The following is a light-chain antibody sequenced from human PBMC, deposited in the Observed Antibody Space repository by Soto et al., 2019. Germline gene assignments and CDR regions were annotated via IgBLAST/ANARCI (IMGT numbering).Light chain of an antibody. Sequence: ETVMTRSPATLSVSPGEGATLSCRASHSVNNNLAWFQQKPGQAPRLLIYGASTRVTGVPARFSGTGSGTEFNLTISSLQSEDFATYCCQQYKDWPPAFGGGTKVEIK. CDR2: GAS. J-gene: IGKJ4*01. CDR1: HSVNNN. V-gene: IGKV3-15*01. CDR3: QQYKDWPPA.